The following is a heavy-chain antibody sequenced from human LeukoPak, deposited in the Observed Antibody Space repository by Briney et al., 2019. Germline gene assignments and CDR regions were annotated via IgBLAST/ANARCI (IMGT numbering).Heavy chain of an antibody. CDR1: GFTFSSYA. V-gene: IGHV3-23*01. Sequence: GGSLRLSCAASGFTFSSYAMSWVRQAPGKGLKWVSAISGSGGSTYYADSVKGRFTISRDNSKNTLYLQMNSLRAEDTAVYYCAKDGTGVVGATDAFDIWGQGTMVTVSS. CDR2: ISGSGGST. CDR3: AKDGTGVVGATDAFDI. J-gene: IGHJ3*02. D-gene: IGHD1-26*01.